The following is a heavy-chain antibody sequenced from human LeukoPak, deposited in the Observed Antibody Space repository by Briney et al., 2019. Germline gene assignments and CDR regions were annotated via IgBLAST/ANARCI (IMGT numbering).Heavy chain of an antibody. Sequence: PGRSLRLSCAASGFTFSSYAMHWVRQAPGKGLEWVAVISYDGSNKYYADSVKGRFTISRDNSKNTLYLQMNSLRAEDTAVYYCAKDSSGPAYWGQGTLVTVSS. J-gene: IGHJ4*02. CDR2: ISYDGSNK. CDR1: GFTFSSYA. CDR3: AKDSSGPAY. V-gene: IGHV3-30-3*01. D-gene: IGHD6-19*01.